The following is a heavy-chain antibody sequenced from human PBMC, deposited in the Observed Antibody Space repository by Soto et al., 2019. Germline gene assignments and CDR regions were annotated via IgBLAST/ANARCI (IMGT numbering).Heavy chain of an antibody. V-gene: IGHV3-74*01. CDR3: ARATMGTLDY. CDR1: GFTFSTSW. J-gene: IGHJ4*02. D-gene: IGHD7-27*01. CDR2: INPDGSGT. Sequence: EVQPVESGGGLVQPGGSLRLSCAASGFTFSTSWMYWVRQAPGKGLVWASRINPDGSGTDYADSVKGRFTISRDNAKNTLYLQMNSLRAEDTAVYYCARATMGTLDYWGQGTLVTVSS.